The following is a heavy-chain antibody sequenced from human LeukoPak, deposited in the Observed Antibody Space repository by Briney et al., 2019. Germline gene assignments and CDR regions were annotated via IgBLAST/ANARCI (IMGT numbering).Heavy chain of an antibody. V-gene: IGHV1-69*13. CDR3: ARTLAVAGPGRGFDY. CDR1: GGTFSSYA. CDR2: IIPIFGTA. D-gene: IGHD6-19*01. Sequence: GASVKVSCKASGGTFSSYAISWVRQAPGQGLEWMGGIIPIFGTANYAQKFQGRVTITADESTSTAYMELSSLRSEDTAVYYCARTLAVAGPGRGFDYWGQGTLVTVSS. J-gene: IGHJ4*02.